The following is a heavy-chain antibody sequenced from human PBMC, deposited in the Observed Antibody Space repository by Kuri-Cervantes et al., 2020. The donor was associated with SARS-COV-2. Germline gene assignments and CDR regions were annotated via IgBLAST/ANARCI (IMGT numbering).Heavy chain of an antibody. CDR1: GFTFSSYW. CDR3: ARVNDGGYLGGY. CDR2: ISYDGSNK. V-gene: IGHV3-30*01. Sequence: GESLKISCAASGFTFSSYWMSWVRQAPGKGLEWVAVISYDGSNKYYADSVKGRFTISRDDSKNTLYLQMNSLRAEDTAVYYCARVNDGGYLGGYWGQGTLVTVSS. D-gene: IGHD4-17*01. J-gene: IGHJ4*02.